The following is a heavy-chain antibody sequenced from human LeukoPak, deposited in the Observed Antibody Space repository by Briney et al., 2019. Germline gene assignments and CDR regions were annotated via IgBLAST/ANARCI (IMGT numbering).Heavy chain of an antibody. V-gene: IGHV3-20*04. CDR2: INWNGDST. Sequence: PGGSLRLSCAASGLTFDDHGMSWVRQAPGKGLQWVSAINWNGDSTSYADSVKGRFTISRDNAKNSLYLQMNSLRAEDTAVYYCTREEGSSGRYYFYYYMDVWGKGTTVTVSS. CDR1: GLTFDDHG. CDR3: TREEGSSGRYYFYYYMDV. D-gene: IGHD3-22*01. J-gene: IGHJ6*03.